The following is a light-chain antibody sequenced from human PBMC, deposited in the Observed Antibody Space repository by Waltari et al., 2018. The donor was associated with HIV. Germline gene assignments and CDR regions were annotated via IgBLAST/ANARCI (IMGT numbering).Light chain of an antibody. CDR1: QSISSY. CDR3: QQSYSTLPYT. J-gene: IGKJ2*01. V-gene: IGKV1-39*01. Sequence: DIQMTQSPSSLSASVGDRVTITCRASQSISSYLNWYQQNPGKVPKLLISAASSLQGGVPSRFSGSGSGTDFTLTISSLQPEDFAIYYCQQSYSTLPYTFGQGTKLEIK. CDR2: AAS.